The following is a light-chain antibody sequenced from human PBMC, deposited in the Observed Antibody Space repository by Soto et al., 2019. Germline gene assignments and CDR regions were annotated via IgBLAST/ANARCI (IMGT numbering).Light chain of an antibody. Sequence: EIVMTQSPATLSVSPGERATLSCRASQTVSSKLAWYQQKGGQAPRLLIYGASTRATGVPARFSGSGSGTEFTLAISSLQSDDGAVYDCQHYSNWPPETFGKGTKVEI. J-gene: IGKJ1*01. CDR2: GAS. CDR3: QHYSNWPPET. V-gene: IGKV3-15*01. CDR1: QTVSSK.